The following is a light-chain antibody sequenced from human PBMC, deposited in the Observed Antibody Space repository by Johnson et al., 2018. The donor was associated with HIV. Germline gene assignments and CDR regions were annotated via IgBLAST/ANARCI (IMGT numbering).Light chain of an antibody. V-gene: IGLV1-51*02. CDR2: ENN. CDR1: SSNIGNNY. CDR3: GTWDSSPSAGYG. Sequence: QSVLTQPPSVSAAPGQKVTISCSGSSSNIGNNYVSWYQQLPGTAPKLLIYENNKRPSGIPDRFSGSKSGTSATLGITGLQTGDEAYYYCGTWDSSPSAGYGFGTGTKATVL. J-gene: IGLJ1*01.